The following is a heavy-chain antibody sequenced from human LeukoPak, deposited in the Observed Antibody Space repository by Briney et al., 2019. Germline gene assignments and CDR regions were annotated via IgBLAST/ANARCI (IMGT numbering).Heavy chain of an antibody. CDR3: ARGGIVVVPAARPLDY. J-gene: IGHJ4*02. V-gene: IGHV3-7*01. CDR2: IKQDGSEK. CDR1: GFTFSSYW. Sequence: GGSLRLSCAASGFTFSSYWMSWVRQAPGKGLEWVANIKQDGSEKYYVVSVKGRFTISRDNAKNSLYLQMNSLRAEDTAVYYCARGGIVVVPAARPLDYWGQGTLVTVSS. D-gene: IGHD2-2*02.